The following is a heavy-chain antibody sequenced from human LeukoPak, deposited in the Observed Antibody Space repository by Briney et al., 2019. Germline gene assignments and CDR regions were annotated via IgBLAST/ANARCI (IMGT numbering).Heavy chain of an antibody. CDR2: ISYDGSNK. V-gene: IGHV3-30*18. CDR3: AKDAVTALAGYYYYMDV. CDR1: GFTFSSYG. D-gene: IGHD6-19*01. J-gene: IGHJ6*03. Sequence: GRSLRLSCAASGFTFSSYGMHWVRQAPGKGLEWVAVISYDGSNKYYADSVKGRFTISRDNSKNTLYLQMNSLRADDTAVYYCAKDAVTALAGYYYYMDVWGKGTMVTVSS.